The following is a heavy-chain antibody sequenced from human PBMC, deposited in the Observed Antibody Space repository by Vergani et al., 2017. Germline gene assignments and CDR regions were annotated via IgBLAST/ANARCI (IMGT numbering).Heavy chain of an antibody. CDR2: INHSGST. Sequence: QVQLQESGPGLVKPSQTLSLTCTVSGGSISSGGYYWSWIRQPPGKGLEWIGEINHSGSTNYNPSLKSRVTISVDTSKNQFSLKLSSVTAADTAVDYCARDTMVRGVINYYYGMDVWGQGTTVTVSS. CDR1: GGSISSGGYY. D-gene: IGHD3-10*01. J-gene: IGHJ6*02. V-gene: IGHV4-31*03. CDR3: ARDTMVRGVINYYYGMDV.